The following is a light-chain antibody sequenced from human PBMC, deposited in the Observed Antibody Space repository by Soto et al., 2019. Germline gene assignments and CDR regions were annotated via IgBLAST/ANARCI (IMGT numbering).Light chain of an antibody. CDR2: DAS. CDR1: QDISNY. Sequence: DIQMTQSPSSLSASVGDRVTITCQASQDISNYLNWYQQKPGKAPKLLIYDASNLETGDPSRFSGSGSGTDFTQTISRLQPEDIATYYCPQYDNLPLTFGPGTKVDIQ. V-gene: IGKV1-33*01. J-gene: IGKJ3*01. CDR3: PQYDNLPLT.